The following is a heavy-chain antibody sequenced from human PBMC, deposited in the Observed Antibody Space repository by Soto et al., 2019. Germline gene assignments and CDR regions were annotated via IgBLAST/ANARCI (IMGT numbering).Heavy chain of an antibody. D-gene: IGHD3-22*01. V-gene: IGHV2-70*04. CDR1: GFSLSTSGVR. J-gene: IGHJ5*02. CDR3: ARISASGSSIWFDP. Sequence: SGPTLVNPTQTLTLTCTFSGFSLSTSGVRVSWIRQPPGKALEWLARIDWDDDKFYSTSLKTRLTISKDTSKNQVVLTMTNMDPVDTATYYRARISASGSSIWFDPWGQGTPVTVSS. CDR2: IDWDDDK.